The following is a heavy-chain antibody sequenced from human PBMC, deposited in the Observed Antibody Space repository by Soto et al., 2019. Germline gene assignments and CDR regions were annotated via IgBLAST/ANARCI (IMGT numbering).Heavy chain of an antibody. J-gene: IGHJ4*02. CDR2: IIPIFGTA. CDR1: GGTFSSYA. V-gene: IGHV1-69*06. Sequence: SVKVSCKASGGTFSSYAISWVRQAPGQGLEWMGGIIPIFGTANYAQKFQGRVTITADKSTSTAYMELSSLRVDDTAVYYCARDQLDRLKPRETRYFDYWGQGTLVTVSS. CDR3: ARDQLDRLKPRETRYFDY. D-gene: IGHD3-3*01.